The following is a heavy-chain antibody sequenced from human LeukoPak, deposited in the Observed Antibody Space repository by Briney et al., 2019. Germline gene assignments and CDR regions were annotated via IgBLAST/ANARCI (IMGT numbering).Heavy chain of an antibody. CDR2: IKGDGSST. D-gene: IGHD2-2*01. J-gene: IGHJ4*02. CDR3: VSFYETY. V-gene: IGHV3-74*01. Sequence: PGGSLRLSCAASGFTFSDYWMHWVRQAPGTGLVWVSDIKGDGSSTRYADSVKGRFTISRDNAKNTVYLQMNNLRAEDTAVYYCVSFYETYWGRGTLVTVSS. CDR1: GFTFSDYW.